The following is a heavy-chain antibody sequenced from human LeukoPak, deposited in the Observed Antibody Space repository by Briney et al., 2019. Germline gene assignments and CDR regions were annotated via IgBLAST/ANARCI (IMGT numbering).Heavy chain of an antibody. J-gene: IGHJ3*02. V-gene: IGHV4-31*03. CDR2: IYYSGST. CDR3: ARDSPLRRAFDI. CDR1: GGSISSGGYY. Sequence: SETLSLTCTVSGGSISSGGYYWSWIRQHPGKGLEWIGYIYYSGSTYYNPSLKSRVTISVDTSKNQISLKLSSVTAADTAVYYCARDSPLRRAFDIWGQGTMVTVSS.